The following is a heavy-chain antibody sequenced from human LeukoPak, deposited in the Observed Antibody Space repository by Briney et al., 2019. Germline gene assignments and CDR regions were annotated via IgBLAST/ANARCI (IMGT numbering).Heavy chain of an antibody. J-gene: IGHJ4*02. D-gene: IGHD7-27*01. CDR3: ARGRRTGDRGYYFDY. CDR2: ISRNSGYI. Sequence: GGSLRLSCAASGFTFSTYSMTWVRQSPGKGLEWVSSISRNSGYIYYTDSMKGRLTISRDNANNSLYLQMNNLRAEDTAMYYCARGRRTGDRGYYFDYWGQGTLVTVSS. CDR1: GFTFSTYS. V-gene: IGHV3-21*01.